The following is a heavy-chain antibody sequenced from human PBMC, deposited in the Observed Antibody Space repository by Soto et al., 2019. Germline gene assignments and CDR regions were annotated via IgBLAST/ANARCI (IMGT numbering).Heavy chain of an antibody. CDR3: ARIPHCSSTSCYSNFDY. J-gene: IGHJ4*02. CDR1: GFTFSSYE. Sequence: GGSLRLSCAASGFTFSSYEMNWVRQAPGKGLEWVSYISSSGSTIYYADSVKGRFTISRDNAKNSLYLQMNSLRAEDTAVYYCARIPHCSSTSCYSNFDYWGQGTLVTVSS. V-gene: IGHV3-48*03. D-gene: IGHD2-2*01. CDR2: ISSSGSTI.